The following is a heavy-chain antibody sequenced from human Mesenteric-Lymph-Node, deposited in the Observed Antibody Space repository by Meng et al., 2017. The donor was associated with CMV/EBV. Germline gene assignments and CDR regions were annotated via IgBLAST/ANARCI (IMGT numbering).Heavy chain of an antibody. CDR2: ISGSGGST. CDR3: ASVVRRRYYYYGMDV. J-gene: IGHJ6*02. D-gene: IGHD3-10*01. CDR1: GFTFSSYA. Sequence: GEFLKTSCAASGFTFSSYAMSWVRQAPGKGLEWGSAISGSGGSTYYADFVKGRFTISRDNTKNALYLQMNRLRAEDTTVYYCASVVRRRYYYYGMDVWGQGTTVTVSS. V-gene: IGHV3-23*01.